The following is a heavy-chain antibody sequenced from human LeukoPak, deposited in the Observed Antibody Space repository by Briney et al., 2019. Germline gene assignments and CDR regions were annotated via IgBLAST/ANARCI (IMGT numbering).Heavy chain of an antibody. V-gene: IGHV4-34*01. J-gene: IGHJ4*02. CDR1: GGSFSGYD. Sequence: SETLSLTCAVYGGSFSGYDWSWIRQPPGKGLEWIGEINHSGSTNYNPSLKSRVTISVDTSKIQFSLKLTSVTAADTAVYYCARGRGRWLQLSDYWGQGTLVTVSS. D-gene: IGHD5-24*01. CDR2: INHSGST. CDR3: ARGRGRWLQLSDY.